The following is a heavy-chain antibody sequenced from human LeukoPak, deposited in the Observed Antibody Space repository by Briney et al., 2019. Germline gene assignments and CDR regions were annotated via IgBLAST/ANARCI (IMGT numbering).Heavy chain of an antibody. CDR3: ATAPPYYYDSSGRQFDY. D-gene: IGHD3-22*01. Sequence: PGGSLRLSCAASGFTFSSYRMNWVRQAPGKGLEWVSSISSSSSYIYYADSVKGRFTISRDNAKNSLYLQMNSLRAEDTAVYYCATAPPYYYDSSGRQFDYWGQGTLVTVSS. CDR1: GFTFSSYR. V-gene: IGHV3-21*01. CDR2: ISSSSSYI. J-gene: IGHJ4*02.